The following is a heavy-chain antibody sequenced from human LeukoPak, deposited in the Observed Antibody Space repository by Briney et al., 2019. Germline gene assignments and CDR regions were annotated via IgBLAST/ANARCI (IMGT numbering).Heavy chain of an antibody. Sequence: SETLSLTCTVSGGSISSYYWSWIRQPPGKGLEWIGYIYYSGSTNYNPSLKSRVTISVDTSKNQFSLKLSSVTAADTAVYYCARILVNRADFSSGYYGGYYYYVMGVWGQGTTVTVSS. J-gene: IGHJ6*02. V-gene: IGHV4-59*01. CDR2: IYYSGST. CDR3: ARILVNRADFSSGYYGGYYYYVMGV. CDR1: GGSISSYY. D-gene: IGHD3-3*01.